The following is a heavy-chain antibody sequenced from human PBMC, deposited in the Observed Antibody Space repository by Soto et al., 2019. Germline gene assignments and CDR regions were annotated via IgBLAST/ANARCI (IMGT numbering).Heavy chain of an antibody. V-gene: IGHV1-69*06. Sequence: QVQLVQSGAEVRKPGSSVKVSCKASGGTFSSYAINWVRQAPGQGLEWMGVIIPMFETANYAQKFQGRVKSNAYKSTITAYMELSSLRSEDTAVYFCARAVVELRAIYYYYGMDVWGQGTTVTVSS. J-gene: IGHJ6*02. D-gene: IGHD1-7*01. CDR3: ARAVVELRAIYYYYGMDV. CDR1: GGTFSSYA. CDR2: IIPMFETA.